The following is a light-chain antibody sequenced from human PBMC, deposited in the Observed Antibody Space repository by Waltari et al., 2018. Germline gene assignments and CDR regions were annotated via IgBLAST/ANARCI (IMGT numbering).Light chain of an antibody. CDR2: AAS. CDR1: QSISSY. CDR3: QQSYSTPIFT. J-gene: IGKJ3*01. V-gene: IGKV1-39*01. Sequence: DIQMTQSPSSLSASVGDRVTITCRESQSISSYLNWYQQKPGKAPKLLIYAASSLQSGVPSRLSGSGSGTDFTLTISSLQPEDFATYYCQQSYSTPIFTFGPGTKVDIK.